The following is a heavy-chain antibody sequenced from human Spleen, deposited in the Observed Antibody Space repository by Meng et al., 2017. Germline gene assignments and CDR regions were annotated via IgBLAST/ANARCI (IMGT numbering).Heavy chain of an antibody. CDR2: INAVFGTT. D-gene: IGHD3-10*01. J-gene: IGHJ4*02. CDR1: GGLFSNYV. CDR3: ARGNYYGSGSYYNY. V-gene: IGHV1-69*01. Sequence: VHPGVVGIKPCASGEVSCKARGGLFSNYVIGWGRQAPGQGLEWMGGINAVFGTTNYAQKFQDRVTITSDESTSTVYMELTRLTSEDTAVYYCARGNYYGSGSYYNYWGQGTLVTVSS.